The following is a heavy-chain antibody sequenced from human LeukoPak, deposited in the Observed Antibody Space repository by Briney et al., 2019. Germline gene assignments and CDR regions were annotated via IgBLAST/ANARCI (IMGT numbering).Heavy chain of an antibody. CDR1: GFTFSAYA. CDR3: AKLKQWQPQRYFFEY. CDR2: FSGTSTT. D-gene: IGHD6-19*01. Sequence: GGSLRLSCEASGFTFSAYARSWVRQAPGRGREWVSTFSGTSTTSYADAVKGRVTISRDNSKNTLYLQMNSLRVEDTAVYYCAKLKQWQPQRYFFEYWGQGALVTVAS. J-gene: IGHJ4*02. V-gene: IGHV3-23*01.